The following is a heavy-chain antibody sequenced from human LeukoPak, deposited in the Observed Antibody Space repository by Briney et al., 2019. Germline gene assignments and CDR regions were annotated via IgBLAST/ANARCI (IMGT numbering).Heavy chain of an antibody. Sequence: PGGSLRLSCAASGFTFSNYWMHWVRHAPGKGLVWVSRINTDGSSTNYADSVKGRFTISRDNAKNTVYLQMNSLRAEDMALYYCAKDITAVAGYFDYWGQGTLVTVSS. CDR2: INTDGSST. V-gene: IGHV3-74*01. CDR3: AKDITAVAGYFDY. D-gene: IGHD6-19*01. CDR1: GFTFSNYW. J-gene: IGHJ4*02.